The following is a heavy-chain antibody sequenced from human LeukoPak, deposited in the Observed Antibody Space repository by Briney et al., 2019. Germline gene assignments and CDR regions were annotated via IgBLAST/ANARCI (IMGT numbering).Heavy chain of an antibody. CDR1: GFTFRNHG. CDR3: ARAGRGWFGSMDV. CDR2: VSFDGSNK. J-gene: IGHJ6*02. D-gene: IGHD3-10*01. Sequence: GGSLRLSCAASGFTFRNHGMHWVRQAPGKGLEWVAVVSFDGSNKYFEDSVKGRFSISRDNSRNTLYLQMNSLRAEDTAVYYCARAGRGWFGSMDVWGQETTVTVSS. V-gene: IGHV3-33*01.